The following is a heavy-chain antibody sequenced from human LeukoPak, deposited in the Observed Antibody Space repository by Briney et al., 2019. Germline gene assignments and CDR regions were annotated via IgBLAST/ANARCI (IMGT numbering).Heavy chain of an antibody. CDR3: ARDRAEIPRGNAFDV. J-gene: IGHJ3*01. D-gene: IGHD5-24*01. CDR1: GFTVSNNY. V-gene: IGHV3-53*01. CDR2: IYPYSST. Sequence: GGSLRLSCAASGFTVSNNYMNWVRQAPGKGLEWVSVIYPYSSTYYADSVKGRFTVSRDNSKNTLYLQLSSLRAEDTAVYYCARDRAEIPRGNAFDVWGHGTMVTVSS.